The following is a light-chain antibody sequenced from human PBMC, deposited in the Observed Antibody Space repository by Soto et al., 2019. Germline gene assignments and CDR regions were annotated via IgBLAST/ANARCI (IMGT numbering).Light chain of an antibody. J-gene: IGKJ3*01. CDR1: QDISNY. Sequence: DIQMTQSPSSLSASVGDRVTITCQASQDISNYLNWYQQKPGKAPKLLIYDASNLETGVPSRVSGSGSGTDFTFTISSLQPEDIATYYCQQYDNLPPGVTFGPGTKVDIK. V-gene: IGKV1-33*01. CDR2: DAS. CDR3: QQYDNLPPGVT.